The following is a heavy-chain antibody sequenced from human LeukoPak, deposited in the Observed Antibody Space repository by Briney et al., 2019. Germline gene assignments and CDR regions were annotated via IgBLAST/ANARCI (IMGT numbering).Heavy chain of an antibody. D-gene: IGHD2-2*01. J-gene: IGHJ1*01. Sequence: GGSLRLSCAASGFTFSNYAMNWVRQAPGKGLEWVSVIYSGGSTYYADSVKGRFTISRDNAQNSLYLQMNSLRVEDTAMYYCASPIVVVPAASFQHWGQGTLVTVSS. CDR2: IYSGGST. CDR3: ASPIVVVPAASFQH. CDR1: GFTFSNYA. V-gene: IGHV3-66*01.